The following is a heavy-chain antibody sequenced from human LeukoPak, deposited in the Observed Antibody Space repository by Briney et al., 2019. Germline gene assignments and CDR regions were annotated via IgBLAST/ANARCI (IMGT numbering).Heavy chain of an antibody. CDR2: ISSCSSYI. D-gene: IGHD1-26*01. V-gene: IGHV3-21*01. Sequence: PGGSLRLSCAASGFTFSSYSMNWVRQAPGKGLEWVSSISSCSSYIYYADSVKGRFTISRDNAKNSLYLQMNSLRAEDTAVYYCARVDGGSRDAFDIWGQGTMVTVSS. CDR3: ARVDGGSRDAFDI. J-gene: IGHJ3*02. CDR1: GFTFSSYS.